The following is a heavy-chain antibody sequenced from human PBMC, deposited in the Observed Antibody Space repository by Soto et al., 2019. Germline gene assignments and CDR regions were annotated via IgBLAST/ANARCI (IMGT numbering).Heavy chain of an antibody. Sequence: PGGSLRLSCTGSGFTFGDYALSWFRQAPGKGLEWVGFIRTKAHDETTEYAASVKDRFTISRDDSKSIAYLHMNSLKTEDTALYYCSREGCSSSSCYRTFDDWGQGT. J-gene: IGHJ4*02. V-gene: IGHV3-49*03. CDR3: SREGCSSSSCYRTFDD. CDR1: GFTFGDYA. D-gene: IGHD2-2*01. CDR2: IRTKAHDETT.